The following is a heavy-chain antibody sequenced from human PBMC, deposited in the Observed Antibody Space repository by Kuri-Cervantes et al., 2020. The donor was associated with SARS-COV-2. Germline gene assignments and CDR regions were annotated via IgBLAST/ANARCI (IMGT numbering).Heavy chain of an antibody. Sequence: ASVKVSCKASGYTFTSYGISCVRQAPGQGLEWMGWISAYNGNTNYAQKLQGRVTMTTDTSTSTAYMELRSLRSEDTAVYYCARGRGYYGSETYYNNFDYWGQGTLVTVSS. CDR2: ISAYNGNT. J-gene: IGHJ4*02. CDR3: ARGRGYYGSETYYNNFDY. V-gene: IGHV1-18*01. D-gene: IGHD3-10*01. CDR1: GYTFTSYG.